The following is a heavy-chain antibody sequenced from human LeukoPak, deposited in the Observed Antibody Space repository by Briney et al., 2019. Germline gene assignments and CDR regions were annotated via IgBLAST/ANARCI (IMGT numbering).Heavy chain of an antibody. CDR1: GYTFINYG. CDR3: ARDDRRIVVITMSDAFHI. Sequence: VASVKVSCKASGYTFINYGISWVRQAPGQGLEWRGWISGYNSNTKYAEKHQGRVTMTTDTSTSTAYMELRSLRSDDTAMYYCARDDRRIVVITMSDAFHIWGQGTMVTVSS. CDR2: ISGYNSNT. D-gene: IGHD3-22*01. V-gene: IGHV1-18*01. J-gene: IGHJ3*02.